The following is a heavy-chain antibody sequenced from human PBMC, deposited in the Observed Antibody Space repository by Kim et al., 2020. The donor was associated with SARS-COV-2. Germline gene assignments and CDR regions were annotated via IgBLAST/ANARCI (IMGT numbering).Heavy chain of an antibody. CDR3: ARGRGTPWRNWFDP. J-gene: IGHJ5*02. CDR1: GGSFSGYY. CDR2: INHSGST. Sequence: SETLSLTCAVYGGSFSGYYWSWIRQPPGKGLEWIGEINHSGSTNYNPSLKSRVTISVDTSKNQFSLKLSSVTAADTAVYYCARGRGTPWRNWFDPWGQGTLVTVSS. D-gene: IGHD1-1*01. V-gene: IGHV4-34*01.